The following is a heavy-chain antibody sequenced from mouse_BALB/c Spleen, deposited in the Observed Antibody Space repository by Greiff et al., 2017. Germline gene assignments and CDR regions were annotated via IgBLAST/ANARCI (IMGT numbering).Heavy chain of an antibody. CDR3: ARGLGLWFAY. V-gene: IGHV5-4*02. CDR1: GFTFSDYY. Sequence: EVMLVESGGGLVKPGGSLKLSCAASGFTFSDYYMYWVRQTPEKRLEWVATISDGGSYTYYPDSVKGRFTISRDNAKNNLYLQMSSLKSEDTAMYYCARGLGLWFAYWGQGTLVTGAA. CDR2: ISDGGSYT. D-gene: IGHD4-1*01. J-gene: IGHJ3*01.